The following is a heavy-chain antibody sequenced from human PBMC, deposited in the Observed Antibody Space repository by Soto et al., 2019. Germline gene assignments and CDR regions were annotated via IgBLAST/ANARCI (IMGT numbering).Heavy chain of an antibody. CDR3: ATRSTAFDY. J-gene: IGHJ4*02. Sequence: QVQLVQSGPEVKKPGASVKVSCKTSGYIFTNYGISWVRQAPGQGLEWMGWITTDKGKTTYAQKFQCRVTMTTDTSTSTAYMELRSLTSDDTAMYYCATRSTAFDYWGQGTLVTVSS. CDR2: ITTDKGKT. V-gene: IGHV1-18*01. CDR1: GYIFTNYG.